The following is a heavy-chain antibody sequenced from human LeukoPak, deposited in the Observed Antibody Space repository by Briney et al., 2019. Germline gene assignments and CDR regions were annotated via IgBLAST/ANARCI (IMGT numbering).Heavy chain of an antibody. CDR2: IIPILGIA. Sequence: ASVKVSCKASGGTFSSYAISWVRQAPGQGLEWMGRIIPILGIANYAQKFQGRVTITADKSTSTAYMKLSSLRSEDTAVYCCARVKIPNPHFDIWGQGTMVTVSS. V-gene: IGHV1-69*04. CDR3: ARVKIPNPHFDI. D-gene: IGHD2-2*01. J-gene: IGHJ3*02. CDR1: GGTFSSYA.